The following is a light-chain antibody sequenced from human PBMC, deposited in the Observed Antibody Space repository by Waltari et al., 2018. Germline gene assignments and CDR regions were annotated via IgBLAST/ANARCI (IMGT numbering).Light chain of an antibody. CDR1: GSDIGGFNY. J-gene: IGLJ3*02. V-gene: IGLV2-14*03. CDR2: GVS. CDR3: CSYTTTTTWV. Sequence: QSALTQPASVSGSPGQSITISCSGTGSDIGGFNYVSWYQQRPGNAPKLLIYGVSQRPSGVSDRFSGSKSGSRASLTSSGLQAEDDSDYYCCSYTTTTTWVFGGGTKLTVL.